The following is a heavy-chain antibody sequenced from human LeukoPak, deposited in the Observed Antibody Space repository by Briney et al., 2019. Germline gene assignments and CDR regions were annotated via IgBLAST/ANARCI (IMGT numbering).Heavy chain of an antibody. D-gene: IGHD5-18*01. CDR3: ARLGKTSPQLWPYYFDY. V-gene: IGHV4-59*08. CDR2: IYNSGIT. CDR1: GGSISGYY. Sequence: SETLSLTCTVSGGSISGYYWTWIRQLPGKGLEWIGYIYNSGITNYNPSLKSRVTVSVGTSKNQFSLRLTSVTAADTAVYYCARLGKTSPQLWPYYFDYWGQGTLVTVSS. J-gene: IGHJ4*02.